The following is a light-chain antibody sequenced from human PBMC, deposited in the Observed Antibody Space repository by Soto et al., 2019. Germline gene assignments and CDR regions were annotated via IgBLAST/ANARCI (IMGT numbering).Light chain of an antibody. CDR1: ESVNSR. Sequence: EIVLTQSPGTLSLSPGERATLSCRASESVNSRLAWYQHKPGQAPRLLISGASSRATVIPDRFSGSGSGTEFTLTISILQSEYFAVYFCQQRSNWPLTFGGGTKVDI. J-gene: IGKJ4*01. CDR3: QQRSNWPLT. CDR2: GAS. V-gene: IGKV3D-15*03.